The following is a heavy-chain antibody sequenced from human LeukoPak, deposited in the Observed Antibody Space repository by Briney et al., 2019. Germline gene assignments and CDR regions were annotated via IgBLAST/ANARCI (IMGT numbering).Heavy chain of an antibody. V-gene: IGHV1-8*03. CDR1: GYTFTSYD. J-gene: IGHJ4*02. D-gene: IGHD5-12*01. CDR3: ARGRSTGYPYYFEY. CDR2: MNPNSGST. Sequence: ASVKVSCKASGYTFTSYDINWARQATGQGLEWMGWMNPNSGSTGYAQKFQGRVTITRNTSISTAYMELSGLRAEDTAVYYCARGRSTGYPYYFEYWGQGTLVTVSS.